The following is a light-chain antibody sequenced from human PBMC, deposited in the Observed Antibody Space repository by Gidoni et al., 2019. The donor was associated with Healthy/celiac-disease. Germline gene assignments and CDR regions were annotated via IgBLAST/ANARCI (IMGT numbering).Light chain of an antibody. CDR1: SHNIGAGYD. V-gene: IGLV1-40*01. CDR2: GNS. Sequence: QSVLTQPPSVSGAPGQRVTSSCTGSSHNIGAGYDVHWYQQLPGTAPKLLIYGNSNRPSGVPDRFSGSKSGTSASLAITGLQAEDEADYYCQSYDSSLSGYVFGTGTKVTVL. J-gene: IGLJ1*01. CDR3: QSYDSSLSGYV.